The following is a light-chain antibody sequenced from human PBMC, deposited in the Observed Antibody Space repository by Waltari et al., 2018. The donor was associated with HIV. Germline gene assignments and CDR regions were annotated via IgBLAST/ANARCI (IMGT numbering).Light chain of an antibody. Sequence: NFMLTQPHSVSESPGKTVTISCTRSSGSIASNYVQWYQQRPGSAPTTMSYEDNQRPSGVPDRSSGSIDSSSNSASLTISGLKTEDEGDYYCQSYDSRNHVVFGGGTKLTVL. J-gene: IGLJ2*01. CDR1: SGSIASNY. V-gene: IGLV6-57*03. CDR2: EDN. CDR3: QSYDSRNHVV.